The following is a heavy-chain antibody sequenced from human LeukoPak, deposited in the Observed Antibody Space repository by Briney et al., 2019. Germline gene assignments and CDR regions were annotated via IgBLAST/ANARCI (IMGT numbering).Heavy chain of an antibody. J-gene: IGHJ4*02. CDR3: ARDIGDCSSGRCYSDYIDY. CDR1: GFTFSDSG. CDR2: VWYGGTS. D-gene: IGHD2-15*01. Sequence: GGSLRLSCATSGFTFSDSGFHWVRQAPGKGLEWVAVVWYGGTSYADSVKGRFTISRDNSKNTLYLLMNSLRAEDTAVYYCARDIGDCSSGRCYSDYIDYWGQGTLVTVSS. V-gene: IGHV3-33*01.